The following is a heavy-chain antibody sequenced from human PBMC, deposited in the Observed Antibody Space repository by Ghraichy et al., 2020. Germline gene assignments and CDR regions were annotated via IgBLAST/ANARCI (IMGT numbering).Heavy chain of an antibody. Sequence: SETLSLTCTVSGGSISSGGYYWSWIRQHPGKGLEWIGYIYYSGSTYYNPSLKSRVTISVDTSKNQFSLKLSSVTAADTAVYYCARVSYDSSGYYIFDSWGPGTLFTVSS. CDR3: ARVSYDSSGYYIFDS. CDR1: GGSISSGGYY. CDR2: IYYSGST. V-gene: IGHV4-31*03. D-gene: IGHD3-22*01. J-gene: IGHJ4*02.